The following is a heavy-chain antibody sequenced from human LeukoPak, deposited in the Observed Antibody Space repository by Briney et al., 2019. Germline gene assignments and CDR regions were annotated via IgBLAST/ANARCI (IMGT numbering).Heavy chain of an antibody. J-gene: IGHJ3*02. Sequence: GESLRISFKGSGYSFTIYWISWVRQMPGKGLKWMGRIDPSDSYTNYSPSFQGHVTISADKPISTAYLQWSSLNASDTAMYYCARHWGDRYGLGAFDIWGQGTMVTVSS. D-gene: IGHD5-18*01. CDR1: GYSFTIYW. V-gene: IGHV5-10-1*01. CDR2: IDPSDSYT. CDR3: ARHWGDRYGLGAFDI.